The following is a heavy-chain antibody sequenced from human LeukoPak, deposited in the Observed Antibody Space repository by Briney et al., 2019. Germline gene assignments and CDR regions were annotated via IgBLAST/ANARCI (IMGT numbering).Heavy chain of an antibody. CDR2: INHSGST. Sequence: SETLSLTCAVYGGSFSGYYWSWIRQPPGNGLEWIGEINHSGSTNYNPSLKSRVTISVDTSKNQFSLKLSSVTAADTAVYYCARGVDIVVVVAAIPRRFDPWGQGTLVTVSS. D-gene: IGHD2-15*01. CDR1: GGSFSGYY. J-gene: IGHJ5*02. V-gene: IGHV4-34*01. CDR3: ARGVDIVVVVAAIPRRFDP.